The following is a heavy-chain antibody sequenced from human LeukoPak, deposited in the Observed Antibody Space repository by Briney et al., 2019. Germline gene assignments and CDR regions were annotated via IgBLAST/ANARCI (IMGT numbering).Heavy chain of an antibody. D-gene: IGHD3-22*01. Sequence: SVKVSCKASGGTFSSYAISWVRQAPGQGLEWMGGIIPILGTANYAQKLQGRVTITADESTSTAYMELRSLRSEDTAVYYCARDYYDSSGGIYYYGMDVWGQGTTVTVSS. J-gene: IGHJ6*02. CDR3: ARDYYDSSGGIYYYGMDV. CDR2: IIPILGTA. CDR1: GGTFSSYA. V-gene: IGHV1-69*13.